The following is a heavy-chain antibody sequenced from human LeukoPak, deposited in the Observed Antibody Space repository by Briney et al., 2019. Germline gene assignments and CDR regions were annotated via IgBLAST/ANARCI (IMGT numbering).Heavy chain of an antibody. J-gene: IGHJ4*02. CDR1: GFTFSSYG. CDR2: ISYDGSNK. V-gene: IGHV3-30*18. Sequence: GGSLRLSCAASGFTFSSYGMHWVRQAPGKGLEWVAVISYDGSNKYDADSVKGRFTISRDNSKNTLYLQMNSLRAEDTAVYYCAKDRRLGYCSGGSCYLDYWGQGTLVTVSS. D-gene: IGHD2-15*01. CDR3: AKDRRLGYCSGGSCYLDY.